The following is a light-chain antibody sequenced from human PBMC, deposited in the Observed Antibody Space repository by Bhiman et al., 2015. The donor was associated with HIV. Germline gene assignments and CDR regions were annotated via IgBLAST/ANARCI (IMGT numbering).Light chain of an antibody. CDR1: SSDIYSYNY. V-gene: IGLV2-14*03. CDR2: DVS. CDR3: TSYTVTASFV. Sequence: QSALTQPASVSGSPGQSITISCAGTSSDIYSYNYVSWYQQHPGKAPRLTIYDVSNRASGVSNRFSGSRSGDKAFLTISGLQAEDEADYYCTSYTVTASFVFGGATKVTVL. J-gene: IGLJ1*01.